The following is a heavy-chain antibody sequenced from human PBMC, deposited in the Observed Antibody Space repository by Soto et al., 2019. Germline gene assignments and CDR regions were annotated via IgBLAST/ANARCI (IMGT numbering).Heavy chain of an antibody. CDR2: IVVGSGNT. CDR1: GFTFTSSA. Sequence: SVKVSCKASGFTFTSSAVQWVRQARGQRLEWIGWIVVGSGNTNYAQKFQERVTITRDMSTSTAYLELSSLRSEDTAVYYCAADPDPYSSSGAYYYYGMDVWGQGTTVTVSS. J-gene: IGHJ6*02. CDR3: AADPDPYSSSGAYYYYGMDV. D-gene: IGHD6-6*01. V-gene: IGHV1-58*01.